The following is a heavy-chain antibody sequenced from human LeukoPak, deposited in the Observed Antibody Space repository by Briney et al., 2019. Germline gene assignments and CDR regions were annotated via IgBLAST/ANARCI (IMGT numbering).Heavy chain of an antibody. CDR2: INHSGST. V-gene: IGHV4-34*01. Sequence: PSETLSLTCAVYGGSFNGYYWSWIRQPPGKGLEWIGEINHSGSTNYNPSLKSRVTISVYTSKNQFSLKLSSVTAADTAVYYCARGGVWGSSRPINYFDYWGQGTLVTVSS. D-gene: IGHD3-16*02. CDR3: ARGGVWGSSRPINYFDY. CDR1: GGSFNGYY. J-gene: IGHJ4*02.